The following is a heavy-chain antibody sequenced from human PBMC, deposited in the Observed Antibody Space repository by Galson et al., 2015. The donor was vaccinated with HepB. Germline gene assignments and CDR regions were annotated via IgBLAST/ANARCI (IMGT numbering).Heavy chain of an antibody. V-gene: IGHV1-69*13. D-gene: IGHD6-19*01. CDR1: GGTFSSYA. Sequence: SVKVSCKASGGTFSSYAISWVRQAPGQGLEWMGGIIPIFGIANYAQKFQGRVTITADESTSTAYMELSSLRSEDTAVYYCAGNIAVAGSDAFDIWGQGTMVTVSP. CDR3: AGNIAVAGSDAFDI. J-gene: IGHJ3*02. CDR2: IIPIFGIA.